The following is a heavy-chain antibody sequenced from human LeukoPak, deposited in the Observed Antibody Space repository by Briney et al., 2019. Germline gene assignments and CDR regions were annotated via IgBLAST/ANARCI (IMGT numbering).Heavy chain of an antibody. Sequence: PGGSLRLSCAASGFTFSNYAMHWVRQAPGKGLGWGAVISYDGSNKYYADSVKGRFTISRDNSKNAVYLQMNSLRAEDTAVYYCARDRDTRGGPTDIDYWGQGTLVTVSS. V-gene: IGHV3-30*04. CDR1: GFTFSNYA. CDR2: ISYDGSNK. J-gene: IGHJ4*02. D-gene: IGHD3-10*01. CDR3: ARDRDTRGGPTDIDY.